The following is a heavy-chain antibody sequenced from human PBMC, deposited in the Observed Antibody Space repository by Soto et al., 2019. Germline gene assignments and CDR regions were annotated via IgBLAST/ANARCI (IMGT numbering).Heavy chain of an antibody. CDR3: ARAPSGSYPEFDY. D-gene: IGHD1-26*01. Sequence: GALRLSCAASGFIFSSYTMHWVRQAPGKGLEWVGVITYDGSNQYYADSVKGRFTISRDNSRNMLFLQMNSLRPDDTAVYYCARAPSGSYPEFDYWGQGTLVTVSS. V-gene: IGHV3-30-3*01. J-gene: IGHJ4*02. CDR2: ITYDGSNQ. CDR1: GFIFSSYT.